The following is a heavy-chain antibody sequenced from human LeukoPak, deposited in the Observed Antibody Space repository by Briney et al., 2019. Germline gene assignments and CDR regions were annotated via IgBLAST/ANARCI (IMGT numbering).Heavy chain of an antibody. CDR3: ARGIFVRACSGGSCYSTPTARYDY. D-gene: IGHD2-15*01. Sequence: GASVKVSCKASGYTFTCYYMHWVRQAPGQGLEWMGWINPNSGGTNYAQKFQGRVTMTRDTSISTAYMELSRLRSDDTAVYYCARGIFVRACSGGSCYSTPTARYDYWGQGTLVTVSS. CDR2: INPNSGGT. J-gene: IGHJ4*02. V-gene: IGHV1-2*02. CDR1: GYTFTCYY.